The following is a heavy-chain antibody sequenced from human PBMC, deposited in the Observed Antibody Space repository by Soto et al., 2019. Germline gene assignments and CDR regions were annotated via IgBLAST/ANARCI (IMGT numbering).Heavy chain of an antibody. CDR3: ARGLGYYDSSGYYSGAFDI. J-gene: IGHJ3*02. CDR2: ISAYSGNT. CDR1: GYTFTSYG. Sequence: ASVKVSCKASGYTFTSYGISWVRQAPGQGLEWMGWISAYSGNTNYAQKLQGRVTMTRNTSTSTAYMELSSLRSEDTAVYYCARGLGYYDSSGYYSGAFDIWGQGTMVTVS. V-gene: IGHV1-18*04. D-gene: IGHD3-22*01.